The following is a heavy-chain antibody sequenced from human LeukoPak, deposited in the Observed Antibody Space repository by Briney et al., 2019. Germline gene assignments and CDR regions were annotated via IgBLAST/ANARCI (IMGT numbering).Heavy chain of an antibody. CDR3: ARDGGVGRIAVAGTFDY. D-gene: IGHD6-19*01. CDR1: GFTFSSYS. CDR2: ISSSSSYI. J-gene: IGHJ4*02. V-gene: IGHV3-21*01. Sequence: PGGSLRLPCAASGFTFSSYSTNWVRQAPGKGLEWVSSISSSSSYIYYADSVRGRFTISRDNAKNSLYLQMNSLRAEDTAVYYCARDGGVGRIAVAGTFDYWGQGTLVTVSS.